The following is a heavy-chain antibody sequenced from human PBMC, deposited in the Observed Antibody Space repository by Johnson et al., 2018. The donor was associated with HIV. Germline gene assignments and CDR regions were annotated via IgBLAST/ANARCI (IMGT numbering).Heavy chain of an antibody. CDR2: ISGNGFST. CDR3: ARVREMATNRRAFDI. J-gene: IGHJ3*02. CDR1: GFTFSGYA. D-gene: IGHD5-24*01. Sequence: MMLVESGGVVVQPGGSLRLSCAASGFTFSGYAMSWVRQAPGKGLEWVSGISGNGFSTYYADSVRGRFPISRDNAQNTLNLQINTLRAEDTAVYYCARVREMATNRRAFDIWGQGTMVTVSS. V-gene: IGHV3-23*04.